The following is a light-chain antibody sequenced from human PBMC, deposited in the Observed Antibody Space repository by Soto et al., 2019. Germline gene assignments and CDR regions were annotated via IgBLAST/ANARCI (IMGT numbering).Light chain of an antibody. CDR2: DAS. CDR1: QSISNW. Sequence: DIQMTQSPSTLSASVGDRVIITCRASQSISNWLAWYQQKPGKAPNLLIYDASSLESGVPSRFSGSGSGTEFTLTISSLQPDDFATYYCQQYNTYSYTFGQGTKLEIK. V-gene: IGKV1-5*01. CDR3: QQYNTYSYT. J-gene: IGKJ2*01.